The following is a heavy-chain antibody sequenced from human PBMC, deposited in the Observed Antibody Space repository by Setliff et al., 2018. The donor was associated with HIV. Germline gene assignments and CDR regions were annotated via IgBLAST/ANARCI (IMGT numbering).Heavy chain of an antibody. CDR3: ARDRIEVVVDGPHDVFDV. Sequence: SETLSLTCTVSGGSISSYYWSWIRQPAGKGLEWIGRIYTSGSTNYNPSLTSRVTLSVDTSKNQFFLKLTSLSAADTAVYYCARDRIEVVVDGPHDVFDVWGRGTTVTVSS. D-gene: IGHD2-15*01. V-gene: IGHV4-4*07. CDR1: GGSISSYY. J-gene: IGHJ3*01. CDR2: IYTSGST.